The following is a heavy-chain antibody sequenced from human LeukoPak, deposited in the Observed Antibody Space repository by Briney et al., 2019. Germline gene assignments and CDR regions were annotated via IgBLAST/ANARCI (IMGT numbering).Heavy chain of an antibody. Sequence: ASVKVSCKASGYTFTSYGISWVRQAPGQGLEWMGWISAYNGNTNYAQKLQGRVTMTTDTSTSTAYMELRSLRSDDTAVYYCARDSLIFGVVTPDYWGQGTLVTVSS. CDR1: GYTFTSYG. CDR3: ARDSLIFGVVTPDY. CDR2: ISAYNGNT. D-gene: IGHD3-3*01. V-gene: IGHV1-18*01. J-gene: IGHJ4*02.